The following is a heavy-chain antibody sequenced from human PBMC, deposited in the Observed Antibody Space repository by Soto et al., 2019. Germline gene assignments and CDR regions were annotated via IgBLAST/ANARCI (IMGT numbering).Heavy chain of an antibody. Sequence: QVQLVQSGAEVKKPGSSVKVSCKASGGTFTMNAVNWVRQGPGQGLEWMGGITPLYGTANYAQSFQGRVTITAARATSTVYMELSGLRAEDTAVYYCARRGSASGADYSYGMEVWGQGTTVTVSS. D-gene: IGHD6-6*01. CDR3: ARRGSASGADYSYGMEV. CDR1: GGTFTMNA. CDR2: ITPLYGTA. V-gene: IGHV1-69*06. J-gene: IGHJ6*02.